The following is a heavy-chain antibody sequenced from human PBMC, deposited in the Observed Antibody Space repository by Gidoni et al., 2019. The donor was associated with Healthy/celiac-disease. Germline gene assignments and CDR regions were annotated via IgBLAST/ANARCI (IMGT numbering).Heavy chain of an antibody. CDR1: GGSISSSSYY. CDR2: IYYSGST. V-gene: IGHV4-39*01. Sequence: QLQLQESGPGLVTPSETLSLTCTVSGGSISSSSYYWGWIRQPPGKGLEWIGSIYYSGSTYYNPSLKSRVTISVDTSKNQFSLKLSSVTAADTAVYYCASPPPGGPFDYWGQGTLVTVSS. J-gene: IGHJ4*02. CDR3: ASPPPGGPFDY.